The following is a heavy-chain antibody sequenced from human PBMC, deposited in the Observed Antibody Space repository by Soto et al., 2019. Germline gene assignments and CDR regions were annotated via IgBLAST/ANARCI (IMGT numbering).Heavy chain of an antibody. J-gene: IGHJ4*02. Sequence: QVQLVESGGGVVQPGRSLRLSCAASGFTFSSYAMHWVRQAPGKGLEWVAVISYDGSNKYYADSVKGRFTISRDNSKXXXXXXXXXXXXXXXXXXXXXXXXXXXXXXXYWGQGTLVTVSS. V-gene: IGHV3-30-3*01. CDR1: GFTFSSYA. CDR2: ISYDGSNK. CDR3: XXXXXXXXXXXY.